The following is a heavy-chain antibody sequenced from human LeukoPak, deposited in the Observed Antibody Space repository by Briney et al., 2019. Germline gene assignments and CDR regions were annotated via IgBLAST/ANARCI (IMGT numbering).Heavy chain of an antibody. D-gene: IGHD3-10*01. J-gene: IGHJ4*02. CDR3: ARRGYGSGSIGYFDS. V-gene: IGHV5-51*01. CDR1: GYSFTSYW. Sequence: GESLKISCKGPGYSFTSYWIGWVRQMPGKGLEWMVNIYLGDSDTKYSPSFQGQVTISVDKSTSTAYLQWNSLKASDTAIYYCARRGYGSGSIGYFDSWGQGTLVTVSS. CDR2: IYLGDSDT.